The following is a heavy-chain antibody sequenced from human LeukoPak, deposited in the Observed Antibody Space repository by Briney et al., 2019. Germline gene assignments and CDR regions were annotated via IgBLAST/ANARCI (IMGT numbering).Heavy chain of an antibody. CDR2: IIPIFGTA. V-gene: IGHV1-69*01. Sequence: GASVKVSCKSSGGTFSSYAISGVRQAPGQGLEWMGGIIPIFGTANYAQKFQGRVTITADESTSTAYMELSRLRSDDTAVYYCARALPRIAVAATGHWGQGTLVTVSS. CDR1: GGTFSSYA. D-gene: IGHD6-19*01. J-gene: IGHJ4*02. CDR3: ARALPRIAVAATGH.